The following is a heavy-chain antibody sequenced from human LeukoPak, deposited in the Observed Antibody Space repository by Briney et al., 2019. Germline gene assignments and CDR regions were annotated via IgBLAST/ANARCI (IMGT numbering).Heavy chain of an antibody. CDR1: GFTFDDYG. CDR3: ARDRVDIVVVVAASLDAFDI. Sequence: PGGSLRLSCAASGFTFDDYGMSWVRQAPGKGLEWISGVNWNGGSTGYADSVKGRFTISRDNAKNSLYLQMNSLRAEDTAVYYCARDRVDIVVVVAASLDAFDIWGQGTVVTVSS. J-gene: IGHJ3*02. V-gene: IGHV3-20*04. D-gene: IGHD2-15*01. CDR2: VNWNGGST.